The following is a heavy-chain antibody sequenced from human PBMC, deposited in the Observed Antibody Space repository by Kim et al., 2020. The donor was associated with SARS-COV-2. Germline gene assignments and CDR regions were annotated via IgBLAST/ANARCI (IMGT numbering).Heavy chain of an antibody. CDR2: ISGDGGST. J-gene: IGHJ6*02. Sequence: GGSLRLSCAASGFTFDDYAMHWVRQAPGKGLEWVSLISGDGGSTYYADSVKGRFTISRDNSKNSLYLQMNSLRTEDTALYYCAKTRCSSTSCWNYYYYGMDVWGQGTTVTVSS. CDR3: AKTRCSSTSCWNYYYYGMDV. V-gene: IGHV3-43*02. D-gene: IGHD2-2*01. CDR1: GFTFDDYA.